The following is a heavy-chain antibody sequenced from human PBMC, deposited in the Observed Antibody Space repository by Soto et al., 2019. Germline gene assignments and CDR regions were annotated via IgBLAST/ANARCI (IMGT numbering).Heavy chain of an antibody. CDR1: GFTLSAYS. D-gene: IGHD6-13*01. Sequence: EVQLVESGGGLVQPGGSLRLSCAASGFTLSAYSMNWVRQAPGKGLEWLSYIRSTGSPTYYADSVKGRFTISRDNAKNSLYLQMNGLRDEDTAVYYCVRDAYNVPAGQHMVQGDYWGQATLVTVSS. CDR2: IRSTGSPT. V-gene: IGHV3-48*02. J-gene: IGHJ4*02. CDR3: VRDAYNVPAGQHMVQGDY.